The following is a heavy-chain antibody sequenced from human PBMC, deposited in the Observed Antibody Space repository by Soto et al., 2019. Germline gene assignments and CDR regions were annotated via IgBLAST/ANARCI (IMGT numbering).Heavy chain of an antibody. V-gene: IGHV3-30-3*01. J-gene: IGHJ4*02. D-gene: IGHD6-13*01. CDR3: AREYSNSWYKGYFDY. CDR2: ISYDGSNK. CDR1: GFTFSKFA. Sequence: QVQLVESGGGVVQPGRSLRLSCAASGFTFSKFAMHWVRQAPGKGLEWVAVISYDGSNKYYADSVKGRFTISRDDSENTLYLQMNSLRAEDTAIYYCAREYSNSWYKGYFDYWGQGTLVTVSS.